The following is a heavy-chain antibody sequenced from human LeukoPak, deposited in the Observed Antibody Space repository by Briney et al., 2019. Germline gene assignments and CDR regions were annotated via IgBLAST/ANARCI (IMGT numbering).Heavy chain of an antibody. J-gene: IGHJ3*02. CDR2: IYTRGST. CDR3: ARGRYCSADICSGGDAFDI. Sequence: PSETLSLTCPVSGGSINNYYWSWIRQPAGKGLEWIGRIYTRGSTNYNPSLKSRVTMSVDTSKNLFSLKLSSVTAADTAVYYCARGRYCSADICSGGDAFDIWGQGTMVSVSS. CDR1: GGSINNYY. V-gene: IGHV4-4*07. D-gene: IGHD2-15*01.